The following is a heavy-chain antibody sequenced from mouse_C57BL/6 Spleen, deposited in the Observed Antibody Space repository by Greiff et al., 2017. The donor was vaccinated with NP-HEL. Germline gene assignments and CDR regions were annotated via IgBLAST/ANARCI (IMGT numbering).Heavy chain of an antibody. J-gene: IGHJ2*01. Sequence: DVMLVESGGGLVKPGGSLKLSCAASGFTFSSYAMSWVRQTPEKRLEWVATISDGGSYTYYPDNVKGRFTISRDNAKNNLYLQMSHLKSEDTAMYYCARDSLGTDYFDYWGQGTTLTVSS. D-gene: IGHD4-1*01. CDR2: ISDGGSYT. CDR3: ARDSLGTDYFDY. V-gene: IGHV5-4*01. CDR1: GFTFSSYA.